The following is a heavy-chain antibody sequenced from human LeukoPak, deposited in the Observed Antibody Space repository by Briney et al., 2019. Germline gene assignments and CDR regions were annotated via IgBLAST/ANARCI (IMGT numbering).Heavy chain of an antibody. CDR1: GFTFSSYG. V-gene: IGHV3-33*01. CDR3: ARAGYCSGGSCYGSDY. CDR2: IWYDGSIQ. Sequence: GGSLTLSCAASGFTFSSYGMHWVRQAPGKGLEWVAAIWYDGSIQYYADSVKGRFTISRDNSKNTLYLQMDSLRAEDTVVYYCARAGYCSGGSCYGSDYWDQGNLVSVSS. J-gene: IGHJ4*02. D-gene: IGHD2-15*01.